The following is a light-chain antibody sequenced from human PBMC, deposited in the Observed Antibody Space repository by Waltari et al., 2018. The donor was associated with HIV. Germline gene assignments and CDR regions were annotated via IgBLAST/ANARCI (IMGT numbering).Light chain of an antibody. J-gene: IGLJ2*01. Sequence: QLGLTQSPSASASLGASVKLTCTLSSGHTNYAIAWHQQRPEKGPRFLMRLNSNGSHTKGDGIPDRFSGSSSGAERYLTISGLQSEDETDYFCQTWGSGIVVFGGGTTLTVL. CDR3: QTWGSGIVV. CDR1: SGHTNYA. V-gene: IGLV4-69*01. CDR2: LNSNGSH.